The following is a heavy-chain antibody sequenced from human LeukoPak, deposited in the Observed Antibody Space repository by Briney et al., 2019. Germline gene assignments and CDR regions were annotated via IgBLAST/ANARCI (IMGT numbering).Heavy chain of an antibody. CDR2: IIPIFGTA. Sequence: SVKVSCKASGGTFSSYAISWVRQAPGQGLEWMGGIIPIFGTANYAQKFQGRVTIAADESTSTAYMELSSLRSEDTAVYYCARATRYCSSTSCRYGMDVWGQGTTVTVSS. CDR3: ARATRYCSSTSCRYGMDV. CDR1: GGTFSSYA. J-gene: IGHJ6*02. D-gene: IGHD2-2*01. V-gene: IGHV1-69*13.